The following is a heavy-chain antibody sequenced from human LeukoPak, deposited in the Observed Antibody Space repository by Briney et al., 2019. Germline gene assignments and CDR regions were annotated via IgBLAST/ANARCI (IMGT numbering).Heavy chain of an antibody. CDR3: ARDHLVVAATRDYYYYYGMDV. D-gene: IGHD2-15*01. Sequence: SETLSLTCTVSGGSISSYYWSWIRQPPGKGLEWIGYIYYSGSTNYNPSLKSRVTISVDTSKSQFSLKLSSVTAADTAVYYCARDHLVVAATRDYYYYYGMDVWGQGTTVTVSS. CDR1: GGSISSYY. J-gene: IGHJ6*02. V-gene: IGHV4-59*01. CDR2: IYYSGST.